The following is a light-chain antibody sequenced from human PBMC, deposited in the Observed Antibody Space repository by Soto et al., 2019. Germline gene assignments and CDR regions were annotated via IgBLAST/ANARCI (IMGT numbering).Light chain of an antibody. CDR2: DSS. CDR3: QQRSEWPIT. Sequence: EIVLTQSPATLSLSPGERATLSCRASQTACNYLLWHQQKPGQAPRVLIYDSSKRATGIPARFSGSGSGTNFTLTISSLEPEDFAVYYCQQRSEWPITFGQGTRLEIK. J-gene: IGKJ5*01. CDR1: QTACNY. V-gene: IGKV3-11*01.